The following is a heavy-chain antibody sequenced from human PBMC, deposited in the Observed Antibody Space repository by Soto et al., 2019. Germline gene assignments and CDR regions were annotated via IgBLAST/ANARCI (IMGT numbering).Heavy chain of an antibody. CDR2: IYYRSKWYT. V-gene: IGHV6-1*01. CDR3: ARAQGYFDY. Sequence: SQTLSLTCVISGDSVSSNSAAWDWIRQSPSRGLEWLGRIYYRSKWYTDYAVSVKSRITINVETSKNQFSLQLNSVTPEDTAVYYCARAQGYFDYWGQGTLVTVSS. CDR1: GDSVSSNSAA. J-gene: IGHJ4*02.